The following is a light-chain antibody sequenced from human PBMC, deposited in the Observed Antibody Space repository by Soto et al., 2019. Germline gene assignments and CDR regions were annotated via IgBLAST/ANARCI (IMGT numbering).Light chain of an antibody. CDR2: DAS. J-gene: IGKJ5*01. V-gene: IGKV1D-13*01. CDR1: QGISSA. CDR3: QQVNKHPIT. Sequence: RFPRCPSQGPACGVKERKIIGQASQGISSALAWHQQKPGKAPKLLIYDASSLESGVPSRFSDRGSGTDCTPTIPSPQPEDFAAHYLQQVNKHPITVGQGTRLEI.